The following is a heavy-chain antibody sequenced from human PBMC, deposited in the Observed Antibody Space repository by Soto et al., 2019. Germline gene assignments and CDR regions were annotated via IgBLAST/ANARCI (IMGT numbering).Heavy chain of an antibody. CDR2: IYYSGST. CDR1: GGSISSYY. CDR3: VRVVAVAGTGWFDP. D-gene: IGHD6-19*01. V-gene: IGHV4-59*01. Sequence: PSETLSLTCTVSGGSISSYYWSWIRQPPGKGLEWIGYIYYSGSTNYNPSLKSRVTISVDTSKNQFSLKLSSVTAADTAVYYCVRVVAVAGTGWFDPWGQGTLVTVSS. J-gene: IGHJ5*02.